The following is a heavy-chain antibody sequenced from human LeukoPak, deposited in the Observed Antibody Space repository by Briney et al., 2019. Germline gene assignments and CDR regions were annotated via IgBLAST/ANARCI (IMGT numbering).Heavy chain of an antibody. CDR2: IYPGDSDT. J-gene: IGHJ4*02. CDR1: GYTFTSYW. D-gene: IGHD3-22*01. CDR3: ARTAEASSGYSY. Sequence: KVSCKASGYTFTSYWIGWVRQMPGKGLEWMGIIYPGDSDTRYSPSFQGQVTISVDKSINTAYLQWSSLKASDTAMYYCARTAEASSGYSYWGQGTLVTVSS. V-gene: IGHV5-51*01.